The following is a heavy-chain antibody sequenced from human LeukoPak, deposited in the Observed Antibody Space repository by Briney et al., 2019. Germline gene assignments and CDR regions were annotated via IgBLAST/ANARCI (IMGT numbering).Heavy chain of an antibody. CDR3: ARDRGRDGYNFDY. Sequence: PGGSLRLSCAASGFTFSSSSMNWVRQAPGKGLEWVSYISSSSSTMYYADSVKGRFTISRGNAKNSLYLQMNSLRAEDTAVYYCARDRGRDGYNFDYWGQGTLVTVSS. CDR2: ISSSSSTM. J-gene: IGHJ4*02. D-gene: IGHD5-24*01. CDR1: GFTFSSSS. V-gene: IGHV3-48*01.